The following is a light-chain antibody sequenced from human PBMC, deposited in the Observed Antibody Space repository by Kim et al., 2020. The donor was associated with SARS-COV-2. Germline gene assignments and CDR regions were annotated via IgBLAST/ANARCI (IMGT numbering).Light chain of an antibody. Sequence: EIVLTQSPATLSLSPGDRATLSCRASQGVSNYLAWYHQKPGHAPRLLISDASNRAPGIPARCIGSGSGTHFTLTITSLEPEDFTFYYSHKRSICPRTLGQGTKVDIK. CDR3: HKRSICPRT. J-gene: IGKJ1*01. V-gene: IGKV3-11*01. CDR2: DAS. CDR1: QGVSNY.